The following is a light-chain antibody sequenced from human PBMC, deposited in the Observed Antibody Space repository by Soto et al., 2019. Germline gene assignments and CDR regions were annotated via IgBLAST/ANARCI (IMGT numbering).Light chain of an antibody. Sequence: ESVWTQSPGTLSWSPGERATLSCRASQSVSSNYLAWYQQKPGQAPRLLIYGASTRATGIPDRFSGSWSGTDFTLTISRLEPEDSAVYYCQQYGSSPTWTFGQGTKV. V-gene: IGKV3-20*01. J-gene: IGKJ1*01. CDR2: GAS. CDR1: QSVSSNY. CDR3: QQYGSSPTWT.